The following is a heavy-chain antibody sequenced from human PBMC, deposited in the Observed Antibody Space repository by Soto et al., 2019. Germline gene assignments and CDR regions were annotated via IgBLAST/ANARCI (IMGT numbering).Heavy chain of an antibody. CDR2: IRRDGGEE. CDR1: GFTFSYYW. Sequence: DVQMMTSGGCLVQPGGSLRLSCAASGFTFSYYWMTWVRQAQGKGLGWVANIRRDGGEEHYVDSVKGRFSVSRDNAKESLFMQMYCLRIEDTGVYCFSRVDSYRYSSFYYDLFDIWGQWTMV. D-gene: IGHD3-3*01. CDR3: SRVDSYRYSSFYYDLFDI. J-gene: IGHJ3*02. V-gene: IGHV3-7*05.